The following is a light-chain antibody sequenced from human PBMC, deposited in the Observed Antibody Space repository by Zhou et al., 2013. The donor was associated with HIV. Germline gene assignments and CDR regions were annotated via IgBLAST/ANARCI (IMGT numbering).Light chain of an antibody. J-gene: IGKJ1*01. CDR2: GAS. CDR3: LQDYNYPRT. Sequence: IQMTQSPTSLSASVGDRVTITCRPSQTIDNYLNWYQRKPGKAPKLLIYGASILHSGVPSRFSGSGSGTDFTLTISSLQPEDFATYVCLQDYNYPRTFGQGTKV. V-gene: IGKV1-6*01. CDR1: QTIDNY.